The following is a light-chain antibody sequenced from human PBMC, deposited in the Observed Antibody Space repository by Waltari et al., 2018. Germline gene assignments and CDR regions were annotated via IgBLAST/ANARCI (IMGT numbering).Light chain of an antibody. Sequence: QSVLTQPPSASGTPGQRVPISCSGSRSNIGINYVYWYQHLPGTTPKLLIYRNNRRPSGVPDRFSGSKSGTSASLAISGLRSEDEADYYCAAWDDTLSAVLFGGGTNLTVL. CDR1: RSNIGINY. V-gene: IGLV1-47*01. CDR3: AAWDDTLSAVL. CDR2: RNN. J-gene: IGLJ3*02.